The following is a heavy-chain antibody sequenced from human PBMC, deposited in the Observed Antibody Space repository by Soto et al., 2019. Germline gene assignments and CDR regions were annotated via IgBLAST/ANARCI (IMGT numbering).Heavy chain of an antibody. CDR2: ISAYNGNT. V-gene: IGHV1-18*01. CDR3: ARARYCSSTSCYPRIDP. Sequence: ASVKVSCKASGYTFTNFGISWVRQAPGQGLEWMGWISAYNGNTNYAQNFQSRVTITRDTSASTAYMELSSLRSEDTAVYYCARARYCSSTSCYPRIDPWGQGTLVTVSS. J-gene: IGHJ5*02. D-gene: IGHD2-2*01. CDR1: GYTFTNFG.